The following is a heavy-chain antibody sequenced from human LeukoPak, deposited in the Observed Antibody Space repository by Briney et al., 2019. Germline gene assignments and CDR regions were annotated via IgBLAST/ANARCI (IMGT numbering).Heavy chain of an antibody. CDR3: VKSGYDDTVLPIYFDS. CDR1: GGSISRSSYY. D-gene: IGHD5-18*01. V-gene: IGHV4-39*01. CDR2: EHYYGFS. J-gene: IGHJ4*02. Sequence: PSETLSLTCTVSGGSISRSSYYWGWIRQPPGRGLEWLEGEHYYGFSYYNPALKRRVTISLDTSRNQFSLKLNSVTAADTAVYHCVKSGYDDTVLPIYFDSWGQGTPVTVSS.